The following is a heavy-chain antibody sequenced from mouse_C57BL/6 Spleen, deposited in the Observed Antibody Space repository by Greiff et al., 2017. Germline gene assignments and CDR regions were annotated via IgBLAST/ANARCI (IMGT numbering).Heavy chain of an antibody. CDR3: ARRRTVVNYYAMDY. Sequence: VQLQQSGAELARPGASVKLSCKASGYTFTSYGISWVKQRTGQGLEWIGEIYPRSGNTYYNEKFKGKATLTADKSSSTAYMELRSLTSEDSAVYFCARRRTVVNYYAMDYWGQGTSVTVSS. CDR2: IYPRSGNT. CDR1: GYTFTSYG. V-gene: IGHV1-81*01. D-gene: IGHD1-1*01. J-gene: IGHJ4*01.